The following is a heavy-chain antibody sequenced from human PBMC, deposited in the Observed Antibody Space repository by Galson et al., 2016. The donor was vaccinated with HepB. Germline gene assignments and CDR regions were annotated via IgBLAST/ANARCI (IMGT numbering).Heavy chain of an antibody. CDR1: GFTFSACA. J-gene: IGHJ4*02. CDR3: AKRGPIYSDYALDY. D-gene: IGHD4-11*01. CDR2: ISHTSDVT. Sequence: SLRLSCATSGFTFSACAMTWVRQAPGKGLEWVSGISHTSDVTSYADSVKGRFTISRDNSKNTLYLQMSSLRAEDTAVYYCAKRGPIYSDYALDYWGQGSLVTVS. V-gene: IGHV3-23*01.